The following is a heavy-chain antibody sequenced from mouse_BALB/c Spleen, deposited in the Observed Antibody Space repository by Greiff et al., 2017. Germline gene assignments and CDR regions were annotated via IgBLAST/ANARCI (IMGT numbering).Heavy chain of an antibody. J-gene: IGHJ3*01. V-gene: IGHV5-9-4*01. Sequence: EVQGVESGGGLVKPGGSLKLSCAASGFTFSSYAMSWVRQSPEKRLEWVAEISSGGSYTYYPDTVTGRFTISRDNAKNTLYLEMSSLRSEDTAMYYCARGFAYWGQGTLVTVSA. CDR2: ISSGGSYT. CDR1: GFTFSSYA. CDR3: ARGFAY.